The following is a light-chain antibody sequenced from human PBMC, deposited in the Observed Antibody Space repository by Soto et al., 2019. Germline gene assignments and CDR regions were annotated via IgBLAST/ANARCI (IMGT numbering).Light chain of an antibody. V-gene: IGKV3-20*01. Sequence: EIVLTQSPGTLSLSPGERATLSSRASQSFTSTSLAWYQQKPGQAPRLLISGASRRAAGIPDRFSGSGSGTDFTLTISRLESEDIAVYYCQQYDSSPRTFGQGTRVEIK. CDR2: GAS. J-gene: IGKJ1*01. CDR3: QQYDSSPRT. CDR1: QSFTSTS.